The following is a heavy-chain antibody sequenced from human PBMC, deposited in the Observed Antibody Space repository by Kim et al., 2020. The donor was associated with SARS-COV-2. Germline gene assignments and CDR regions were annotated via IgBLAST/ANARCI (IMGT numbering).Heavy chain of an antibody. V-gene: IGHV4-61*01. Sequence: SETLSLTCSVSGGSVSSGSYYWNWIRQPPGKGLEWIGYMSSSGSTNYNPSLKSRVTISIDTYRNQFSLKLSSVSAADTAVYYCAKGSGWLSDLWGRGTLV. J-gene: IGHJ2*01. CDR2: MSSSGST. CDR1: GGSVSSGSYY. D-gene: IGHD5-12*01. CDR3: AKGSGWLSDL.